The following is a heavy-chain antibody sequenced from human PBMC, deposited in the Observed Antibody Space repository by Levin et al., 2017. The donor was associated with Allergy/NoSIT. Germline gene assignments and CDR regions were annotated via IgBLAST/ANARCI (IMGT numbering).Heavy chain of an antibody. CDR2: IHHSGIA. Sequence: SETLSLACTVSGASISSNDWWNWVRQPPGKGLEWIGEIHHSGIAHYKPSLKSRVSISLDKSKNQFSLRLNSVTAADTPAYYCARNGGSANVYWGQGTLVTVSA. J-gene: IGHJ4*02. CDR3: ARNGGSANVY. V-gene: IGHV4-4*02. CDR1: GASISSNDW. D-gene: IGHD3-10*01.